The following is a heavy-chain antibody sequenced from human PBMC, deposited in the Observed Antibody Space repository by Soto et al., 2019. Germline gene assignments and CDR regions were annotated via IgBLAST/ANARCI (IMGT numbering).Heavy chain of an antibody. CDR3: ARAPPKSYDFWSGYLFNTDDAFDI. D-gene: IGHD3-3*01. Sequence: ASVKVSCKPSGYTFTSYGISWVRQAPGQGLEWMAWISGYNGNTNYAQKFQGRVTMTTDTSTSTVFMELRSLRSDDTAVYYCARAPPKSYDFWSGYLFNTDDAFDIWGQGTMVTVSS. V-gene: IGHV1-18*01. CDR2: ISGYNGNT. CDR1: GYTFTSYG. J-gene: IGHJ3*02.